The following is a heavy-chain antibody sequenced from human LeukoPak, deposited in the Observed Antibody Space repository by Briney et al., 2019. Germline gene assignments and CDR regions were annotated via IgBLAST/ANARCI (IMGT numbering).Heavy chain of an antibody. CDR2: IYYSGST. Sequence: PPETLSLTCTVSGGSISSGDYYWSWIRQSPGKGLEWIGYIYYSGSTYYNPSLKSRVTISVDTSKNQFSLKLSSVTAADTAVYYCARVGDGDYYFDYWGQGTLVTVSS. CDR3: ARVGDGDYYFDY. V-gene: IGHV4-30-4*01. J-gene: IGHJ4*02. D-gene: IGHD4-17*01. CDR1: GGSISSGDYY.